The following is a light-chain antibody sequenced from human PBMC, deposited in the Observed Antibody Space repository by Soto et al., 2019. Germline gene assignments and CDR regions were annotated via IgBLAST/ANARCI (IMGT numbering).Light chain of an antibody. V-gene: IGKV1-8*01. CDR3: QQYYSYPYS. CDR1: QGISSY. Sequence: AIRMTQSPSSFSASTGDRVTITCRASQGISSYLAWYQQKPGKAPNLLIYAASTLQSGVQSRFSGSGSGTDFTLTMSCLQSEGFATYYCQQYYSYPYSFCHGTKLEIK. J-gene: IGKJ2*01. CDR2: AAS.